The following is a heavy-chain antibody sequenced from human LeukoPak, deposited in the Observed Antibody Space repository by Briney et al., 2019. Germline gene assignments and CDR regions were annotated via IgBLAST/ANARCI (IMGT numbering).Heavy chain of an antibody. V-gene: IGHV3-15*01. CDR1: GFTVSSNY. CDR2: IKSKTDGGTT. Sequence: GGSLRLSCAASGFTVSSNYMSWVRQAPGKGLEWVGRIKSKTDGGTTDYAAPVKGRFTISRDDSKNTLYLQMNSLKTEDTAVYYCTTDEGYYYGSGSSPNHFDYWGQGTLVTVSS. J-gene: IGHJ4*02. D-gene: IGHD3-10*01. CDR3: TTDEGYYYGSGSSPNHFDY.